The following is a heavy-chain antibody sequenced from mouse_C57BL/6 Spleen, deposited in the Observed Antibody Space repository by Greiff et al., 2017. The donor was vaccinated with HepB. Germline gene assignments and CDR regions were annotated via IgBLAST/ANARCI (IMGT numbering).Heavy chain of an antibody. CDR2: ISSGSSTI. V-gene: IGHV5-17*01. CDR3: ARMNYGSSYGGYFDV. Sequence: DVMLVESGGGLVKPGGSLKLSCAASGFTFSDYGMHWVRQAPEKGLEWVAYISSGSSTIYYADTVKGRFTISRDNAKNTLFLQMTSLRSEDTAMYYCARMNYGSSYGGYFDVWGTGTTVTVSS. J-gene: IGHJ1*03. D-gene: IGHD1-1*01. CDR1: GFTFSDYG.